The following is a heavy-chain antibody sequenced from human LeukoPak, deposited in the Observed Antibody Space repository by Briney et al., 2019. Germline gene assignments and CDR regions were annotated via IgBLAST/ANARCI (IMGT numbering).Heavy chain of an antibody. V-gene: IGHV3-23*01. CDR3: AKGAGRNYYYYYMDV. CDR1: GFTFSSYG. CDR2: ISGSGGST. J-gene: IGHJ6*03. Sequence: PGGTLRLSCAASGFTFSSYGMSWVRQAPGKGLEWVSAISGSGGSTYYADSVKGRFTISRDNSKNTLYLQMNSLRAEDTAVYYCAKGAGRNYYYYYMDVWGKGTTVTISS.